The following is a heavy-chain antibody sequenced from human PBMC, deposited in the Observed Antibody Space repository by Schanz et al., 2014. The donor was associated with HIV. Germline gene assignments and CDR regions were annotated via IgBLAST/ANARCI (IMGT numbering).Heavy chain of an antibody. Sequence: QVQLVQSGAEVKKPGASVKVSCKASGYTFTGYYMHWVRQAPGQGLEWMGWINPNSGGTNYAQKFQGRVXMTRDTSISTAYMELSRLRSDDTAVYYCARGRSGYCSGGSCPYGRYYFDYWGQGTLVTVSS. J-gene: IGHJ4*02. V-gene: IGHV1-2*02. D-gene: IGHD2-15*01. CDR2: INPNSGGT. CDR1: GYTFTGYY. CDR3: ARGRSGYCSGGSCPYGRYYFDY.